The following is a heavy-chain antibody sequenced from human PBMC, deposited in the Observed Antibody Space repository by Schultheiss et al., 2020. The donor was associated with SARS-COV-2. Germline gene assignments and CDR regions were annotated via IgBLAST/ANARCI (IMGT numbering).Heavy chain of an antibody. CDR3: ASAPHSSSLAY. J-gene: IGHJ4*02. CDR2: ISGSGGST. V-gene: IGHV3-23*01. CDR1: GFTFSSYA. Sequence: GGSLRLSCAASGFTFSSYAMSWVRQAPGKGLEWVSAISGSGGSTYYADSVKGRFTISRDNSKNTLYLQMNSLRAEDTAVYYCASAPHSSSLAYWGQGTLVTVSS. D-gene: IGHD6-13*01.